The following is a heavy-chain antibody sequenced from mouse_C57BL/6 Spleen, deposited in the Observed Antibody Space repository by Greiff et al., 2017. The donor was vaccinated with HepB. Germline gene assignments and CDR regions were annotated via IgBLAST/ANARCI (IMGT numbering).Heavy chain of an antibody. J-gene: IGHJ4*01. CDR1: GFNIKDDY. D-gene: IGHD4-1*01. CDR3: TTSTGDYAMDY. V-gene: IGHV14-4*01. CDR2: IDPENGDT. Sequence: DVQLQESGAELVRPGASVKLSCTASGFNIKDDYMHWVKQRPEQGLEWIGWIDPENGDTEYASKFQGKATITADTSSNTAYLQLSSLTSEDTAVYYCTTSTGDYAMDYWGQGTSVTVSS.